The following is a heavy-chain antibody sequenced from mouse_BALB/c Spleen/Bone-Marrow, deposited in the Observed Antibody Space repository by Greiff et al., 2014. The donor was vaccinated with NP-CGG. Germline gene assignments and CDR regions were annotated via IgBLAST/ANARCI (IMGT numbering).Heavy chain of an antibody. CDR1: GFYIKDTY. CDR2: IDPANGNN. CDR3: ARYYYGSSYFDY. J-gene: IGHJ2*01. D-gene: IGHD1-1*01. V-gene: IGHV14-3*02. Sequence: VQLQQSGADLVKPGASVTLSCTASGFYIKDTYMHWVQQRPEQGLEWIGRIDPANGNNKNYPKFQGKATISTNTSSNTTYLQLRSRTSEDTAVYYYARYYYGSSYFDYWGQGTTLTVSS.